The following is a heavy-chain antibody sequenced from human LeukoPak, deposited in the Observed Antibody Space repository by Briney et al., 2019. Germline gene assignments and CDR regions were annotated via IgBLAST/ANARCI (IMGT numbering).Heavy chain of an antibody. V-gene: IGHV1-18*01. CDR1: GYIFTSNG. CDR2: SSTYNGNT. Sequence: ASVKVSCKTSGYIFTSNGISCVRQAPGLGLEWMGWSSTYNGNTNYAQKFQGRVTMTTDTSTSTAYMELRSLTSDDTAVYYCARVEGGGRRGYWFDPWGQGTLVTVSS. CDR3: ARVEGGGRRGYWFDP. D-gene: IGHD3-16*01. J-gene: IGHJ5*02.